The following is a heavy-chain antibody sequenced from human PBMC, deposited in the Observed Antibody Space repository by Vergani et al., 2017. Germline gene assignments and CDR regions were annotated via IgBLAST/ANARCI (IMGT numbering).Heavy chain of an antibody. D-gene: IGHD7-27*01. V-gene: IGHV4-34*11. CDR1: GGSFSGYY. Sequence: QVQLQQWGAGLLKPSETLSLTCAVYGGSFSGYYWSWIRQPPGKGLEWVGYIYYSGSTNYNPSLKSRVTISVDTSKNQFSLKLSSVTAADTAVYYCARVWGSRAFDIWGQGTMVTVSS. CDR3: ARVWGSRAFDI. CDR2: IYYSGST. J-gene: IGHJ3*02.